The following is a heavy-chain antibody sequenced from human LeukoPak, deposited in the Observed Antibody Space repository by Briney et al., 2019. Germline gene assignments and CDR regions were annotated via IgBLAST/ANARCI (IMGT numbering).Heavy chain of an antibody. CDR1: GYTFTGYY. D-gene: IGHD4-17*01. J-gene: IGHJ4*02. V-gene: IGHV1-18*04. Sequence: ASVKVSCKASGYTFTGYYMHWVRQAPGQGLEWMGWISAYNGNTNYAQKLQGRVTMTTDTSTSTAYMELRSLRSDDTAVYYCARETYGDFKEFHYWGQGTLVTVSS. CDR3: ARETYGDFKEFHY. CDR2: ISAYNGNT.